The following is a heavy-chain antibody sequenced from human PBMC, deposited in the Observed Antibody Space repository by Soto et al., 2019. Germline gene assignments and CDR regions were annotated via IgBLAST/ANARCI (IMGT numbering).Heavy chain of an antibody. V-gene: IGHV3-30*03. CDR1: GFTFSSYG. J-gene: IGHJ3*02. Sequence: GGSLRLSCAASGFTFSSYGMHWVRQAPGKGLEGVAVISYDGSNKYYADSEKGRFTISRDNSKNTLYLQRNSLRAEDTAVYYCARQEWELRHDAFDIWGQGTMVTVSS. D-gene: IGHD1-26*01. CDR3: ARQEWELRHDAFDI. CDR2: ISYDGSNK.